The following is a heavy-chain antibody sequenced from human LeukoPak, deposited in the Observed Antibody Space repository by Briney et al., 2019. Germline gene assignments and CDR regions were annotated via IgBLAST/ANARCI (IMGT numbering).Heavy chain of an antibody. CDR3: TRDMIRGVPDYIDY. V-gene: IGHV3-30-3*01. CDR1: GFRFSSYD. J-gene: IGHJ4*02. CDR2: ISAEGDIQ. D-gene: IGHD3-10*01. Sequence: GGSLRLSCAATGFRFSSYDMHWVRQAPGKGLEWVAAISAEGDIQIYLDSVMGRFTISRDNSKSTLYLQMNSLSIEDTGFYYCTRDMIRGVPDYIDYWGQGTLVTVSS.